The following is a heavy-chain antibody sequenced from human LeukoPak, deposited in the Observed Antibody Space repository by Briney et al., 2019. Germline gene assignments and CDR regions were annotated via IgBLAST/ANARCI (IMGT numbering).Heavy chain of an antibody. CDR3: ARVRAGLQAFDT. V-gene: IGHV3-21*01. J-gene: IGHJ5*02. CDR2: ISSGSKYI. CDR1: GFKFNTHN. Sequence: PGGSLRLSCAVSGFKFNTHNLNWVRQAPGKGREWVSSISSGSKYILYADSVKGRFTVSRDNAKNSLYLQMNSLRAEDTAVYYCARVRAGLQAFDTWGQGTLVTVSS. D-gene: IGHD4-11*01.